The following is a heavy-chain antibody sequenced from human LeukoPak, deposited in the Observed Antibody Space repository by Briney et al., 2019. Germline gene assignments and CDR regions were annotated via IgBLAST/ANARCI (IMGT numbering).Heavy chain of an antibody. CDR3: ASTTYRDFYGDYWDDAFDI. D-gene: IGHD4-17*01. V-gene: IGHV1-69*04. CDR2: IIPILGIA. Sequence: GASVKVSCKASGGTFSSYAISWVRQAPGQGLEWMGRIIPILGIANYAQKFQGRVTITADKSTSTAYMELSSLRSEDTAVYYCASTTYRDFYGDYWDDAFDIWGQGTMVTVSS. J-gene: IGHJ3*02. CDR1: GGTFSSYA.